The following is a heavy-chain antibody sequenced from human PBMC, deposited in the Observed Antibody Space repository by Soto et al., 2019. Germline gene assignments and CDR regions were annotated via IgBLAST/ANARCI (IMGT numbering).Heavy chain of an antibody. V-gene: IGHV3-48*01. CDR2: ISSSSSTI. D-gene: IGHD5-12*01. J-gene: IGHJ5*02. CDR3: GREEGLPNWVDP. Sequence: EVQLVESGGGLVQPGGSLRLSCAASGFTFSSYSMNWVRQATGKGLEWVSYISSSSSTIYLADSVKGRFTISRDNAKNSRYLQMTRLRAEDTAVYYCGREEGLPNWVDPWGQGTLVTVSS. CDR1: GFTFSSYS.